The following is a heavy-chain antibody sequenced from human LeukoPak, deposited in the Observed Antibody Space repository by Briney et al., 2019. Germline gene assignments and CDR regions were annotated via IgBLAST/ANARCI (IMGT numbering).Heavy chain of an antibody. Sequence: SETLSLTCTVSGGSISSSGYYWGWIRQPPGKGLEWIGSIYSSGSTYYNPSLKSRVTISINTSKNQFSLKLSSATAADTAVYYCARGRSWYSSSPLDYWGQGTLVTVSS. J-gene: IGHJ4*02. V-gene: IGHV4-39*07. CDR1: GGSISSSGYY. CDR2: IYSSGST. CDR3: ARGRSWYSSSPLDY. D-gene: IGHD6-6*01.